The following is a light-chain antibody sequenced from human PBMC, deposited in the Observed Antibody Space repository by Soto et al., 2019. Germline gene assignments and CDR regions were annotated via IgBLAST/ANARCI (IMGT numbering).Light chain of an antibody. V-gene: IGKV1-39*01. CDR3: QQRYSTPLT. CDR2: AAS. Sequence: DIQMTQSPSSLSASVGARVTITCRASQSISSYLNWYQKKPGKDPQLMIYAASSLQSGVPSRFSGSGSGTDFNLTIRSLQTEDFATXYCQQRYSTPLTFCGGTKLDIK. CDR1: QSISSY. J-gene: IGKJ4*01.